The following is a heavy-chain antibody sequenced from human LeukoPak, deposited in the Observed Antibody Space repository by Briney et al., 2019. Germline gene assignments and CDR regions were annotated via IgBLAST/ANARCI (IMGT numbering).Heavy chain of an antibody. CDR3: ARTTRWLQPNDY. D-gene: IGHD5-24*01. J-gene: IGHJ4*02. CDR2: INPSGGST. Sequence: ASVKVSCKASGYTFTSYYMHWVRQAPGQGLEWMGIINPSGGSTSYAQKFQGRVTMTTDTSTSTAYMELRSLRSDDTAVYYCARTTRWLQPNDYWGQGTLVTVSS. CDR1: GYTFTSYY. V-gene: IGHV1-46*01.